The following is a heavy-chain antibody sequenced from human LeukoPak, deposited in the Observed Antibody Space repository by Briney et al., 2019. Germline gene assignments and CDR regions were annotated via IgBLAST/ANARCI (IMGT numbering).Heavy chain of an antibody. CDR2: INHSRST. CDR3: ARKEGPAMVRGAGFDY. CDR1: GGSFSGYY. Sequence: SETLSLTCAVYGGSFSGYYWSWIRQPPGKGLEWIGEINHSRSTNYNPSLKSRVTISVDTSKNQFSLKLSSVTAVDTAVYYCARKEGPAMVRGAGFDYWGQGTLVTVSS. J-gene: IGHJ4*02. D-gene: IGHD3-10*01. V-gene: IGHV4-34*01.